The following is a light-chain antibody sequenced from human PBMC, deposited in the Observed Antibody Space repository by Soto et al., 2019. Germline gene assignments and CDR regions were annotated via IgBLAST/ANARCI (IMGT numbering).Light chain of an antibody. CDR2: DVS. Sequence: QSALTQPASVSGSPGPSITISCTGTTSDVGGYNYVSWYQQHPGKAPRLMIYDVSNRPSGFSNRFSGSKSGNTASLTISGLQAEDEADYYCSSYKSSSTPVIFGGGTKLTVL. CDR1: TSDVGGYNY. J-gene: IGLJ2*01. CDR3: SSYKSSSTPVI. V-gene: IGLV2-14*01.